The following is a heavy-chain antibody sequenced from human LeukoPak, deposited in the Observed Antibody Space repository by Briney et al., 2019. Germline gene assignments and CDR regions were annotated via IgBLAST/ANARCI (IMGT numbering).Heavy chain of an antibody. Sequence: SETLSLTCAVSGGSISSYYWSWIRQPPGKGLEWIGYLCYSGSTNYNPSLKSRVTISVDTSTNQVSLKLSSVTAADTAVYHCARGVGVRIAAAGFDYWGQGTLVTVSS. V-gene: IGHV4-59*01. J-gene: IGHJ4*02. CDR3: ARGVGVRIAAAGFDY. CDR1: GGSISSYY. D-gene: IGHD6-13*01. CDR2: LCYSGST.